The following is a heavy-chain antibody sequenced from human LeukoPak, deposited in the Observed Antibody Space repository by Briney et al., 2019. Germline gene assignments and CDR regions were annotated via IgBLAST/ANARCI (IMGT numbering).Heavy chain of an antibody. CDR3: ARVQGAIRYLRLLYYMDV. CDR1: GGSISSYY. D-gene: IGHD2-2*02. CDR2: IYYSGST. Sequence: SETLSLTCTVSGGSISSYYWSWIRQPPGKGLEWIAYIYYSGSTNYNPSLKSRVTISVDTSKNQFSLKLSSVTAADTAVYYCARVQGAIRYLRLLYYMDVWGKGTTVTVSS. V-gene: IGHV4-59*08. J-gene: IGHJ6*03.